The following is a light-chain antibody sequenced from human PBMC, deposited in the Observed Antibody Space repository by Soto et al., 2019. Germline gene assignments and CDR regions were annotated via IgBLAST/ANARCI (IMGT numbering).Light chain of an antibody. V-gene: IGLV2-11*01. CDR3: CSFAGSYTFWV. CDR2: DVS. Sequence: QSALTQPRSVSGSPGQSVTISCTGTSSDVGDYNYFSWYQQYPGQAPKLVIYDVSKRPSGVPDRFSGSKSGNTAPLTISGRQAEEEADYYCCSFAGSYTFWVFGGGTKLTVL. J-gene: IGLJ3*02. CDR1: SSDVGDYNY.